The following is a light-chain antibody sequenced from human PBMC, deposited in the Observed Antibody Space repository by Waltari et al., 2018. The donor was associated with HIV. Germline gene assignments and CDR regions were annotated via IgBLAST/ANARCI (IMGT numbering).Light chain of an antibody. J-gene: IGLJ2*01. CDR1: EGAVTTKNY. V-gene: IGLV7-46*01. CDR2: VTT. CDR3: LLFFGATRV. Sequence: VVTQEPSLTVSPGGTIILTCGSSEGAVTTKNYAYWFQQKPGQAPTTLIHVTTHRHCGTPDRFSGVLLGDKAALTLSGALSEDEGVYFCLLFFGATRVFGGGTMVTVL.